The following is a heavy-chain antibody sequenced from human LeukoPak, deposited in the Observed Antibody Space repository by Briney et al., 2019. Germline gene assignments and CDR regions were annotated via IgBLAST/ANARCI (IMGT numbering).Heavy chain of an antibody. J-gene: IGHJ4*02. CDR3: ASSIAGAGTNPVDY. CDR2: IEPSDSYT. CDR1: GYSFTRYW. Sequence: GESLKISCKGSGYSFTRYWISWVRQMPAKGLEWMGRIEPSDSYTHYSPSFQGQVTISADKSISTAYLQWSSLKASDTAMYYCASSIAGAGTNPVDYWGQGTLVTVSS. D-gene: IGHD6-19*01. V-gene: IGHV5-10-1*04.